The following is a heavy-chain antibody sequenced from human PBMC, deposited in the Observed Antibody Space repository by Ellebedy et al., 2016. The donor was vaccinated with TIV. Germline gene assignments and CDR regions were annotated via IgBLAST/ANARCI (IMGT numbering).Heavy chain of an antibody. J-gene: IGHJ1*01. CDR2: IYHSGST. CDR3: AKEGFFCSGGSCYSRYFHH. CDR1: RGSISSGNW. Sequence: SETLSLXCAVSRGSISSGNWWTWVRQPPGKGLEWIGEIYHSGSTNYNPFLKSRVTISVDKSKNQFSLKLSSVTAADTAVYYCAKEGFFCSGGSCYSRYFHHWGQGTLATVSS. D-gene: IGHD2-15*01. V-gene: IGHV4-4*02.